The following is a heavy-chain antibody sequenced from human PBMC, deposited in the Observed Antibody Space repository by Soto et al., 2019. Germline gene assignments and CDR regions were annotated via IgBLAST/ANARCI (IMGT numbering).Heavy chain of an antibody. V-gene: IGHV3-30*18. CDR2: ISYDGSNK. CDR1: GFTFSSYG. D-gene: IGHD3-22*01. CDR3: AKAPYYYDSSGYHDAFDI. Sequence: PGGSLRLSCAASGFTFSSYGMHWVRQAPGQGLEWVAVISYDGSNKYYADSVKGRFTISRDNSKNTLYLQMNSLRAEDTAVYYCAKAPYYYDSSGYHDAFDIWCQGTMLTVS. J-gene: IGHJ3*02.